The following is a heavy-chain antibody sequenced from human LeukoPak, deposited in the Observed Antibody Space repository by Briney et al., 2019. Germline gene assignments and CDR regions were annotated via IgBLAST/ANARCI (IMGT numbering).Heavy chain of an antibody. J-gene: IGHJ4*02. D-gene: IGHD1-14*01. CDR3: ARATGRTTFDY. Sequence: GGSLRLSCVASGFTFSSYWMHWVRQAPGKGLVWVSRINSDGSSTSYADSVKGRFTISRDNAKNTLYLQMNSLRAEDTAVYYCARATGRTTFDYWGQGTLVTVSS. CDR1: GFTFSSYW. V-gene: IGHV3-74*01. CDR2: INSDGSST.